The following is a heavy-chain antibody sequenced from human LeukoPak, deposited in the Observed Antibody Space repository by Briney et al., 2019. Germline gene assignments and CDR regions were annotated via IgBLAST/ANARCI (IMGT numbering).Heavy chain of an antibody. CDR1: GFIFNNYA. Sequence: GGSLRLSCAASGFIFNNYAIAWVRQGPGKGLEWVANIKQDGSEKYYVDSVKGRFTISRDNAKNSLYLQMNSLRAEDTAVYYCARDYSSSWYYYYGMDVWGQGTTVTVSS. J-gene: IGHJ6*02. D-gene: IGHD6-13*01. CDR3: ARDYSSSWYYYYGMDV. CDR2: IKQDGSEK. V-gene: IGHV3-7*04.